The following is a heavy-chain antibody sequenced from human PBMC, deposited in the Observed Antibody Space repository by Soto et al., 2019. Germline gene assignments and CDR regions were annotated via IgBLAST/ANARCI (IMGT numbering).Heavy chain of an antibody. CDR2: MSHSGGT. D-gene: IGHD1-1*01. Sequence: QVQLQQWGAGLLKPSETLSLTCAAYGGFVSSGSYYWSWIRQPPGKGLEWIGGMSHSGGTPFNPYLKSRVTISVDTSKNQFSLKMSSVTAADTALYYCARVERGTATTVVDAFDIWGPGTMVTVSS. J-gene: IGHJ3*02. CDR1: GGFVSSGSYY. CDR3: ARVERGTATTVVDAFDI. V-gene: IGHV4-34*01.